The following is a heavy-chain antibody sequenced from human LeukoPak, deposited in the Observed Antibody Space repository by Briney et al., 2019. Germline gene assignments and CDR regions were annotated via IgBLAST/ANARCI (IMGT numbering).Heavy chain of an antibody. CDR1: GFTFSSYG. J-gene: IGHJ6*04. V-gene: IGHV3-33*01. Sequence: GRSLRLSCAASGFTFSSYGMHWVRQVPGKGLEWVAVIWYDGSNKYYADSVKGRFTISRDNSKNTLYLQMNSLRAEDTAVYYCAREGVAAAGYYYGMDVWGKGTTVTVSS. D-gene: IGHD6-13*01. CDR2: IWYDGSNK. CDR3: AREGVAAAGYYYGMDV.